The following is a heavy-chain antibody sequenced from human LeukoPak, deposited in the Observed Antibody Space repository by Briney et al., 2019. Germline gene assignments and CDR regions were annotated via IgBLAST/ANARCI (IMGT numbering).Heavy chain of an antibody. CDR2: ISGSGGST. Sequence: GGSLRLSCAASGFTFSSYAMSWVRQAPGKGLEWVSAISGSGGSTYYADSVKGRFTISRDNSKNTLYLQMNSLRAEDTAVYYCAKELWFGELLWYTTPSYFDYWGQGTLVTVSS. J-gene: IGHJ4*02. CDR3: AKELWFGELLWYTTPSYFDY. CDR1: GFTFSSYA. V-gene: IGHV3-23*01. D-gene: IGHD3-10*01.